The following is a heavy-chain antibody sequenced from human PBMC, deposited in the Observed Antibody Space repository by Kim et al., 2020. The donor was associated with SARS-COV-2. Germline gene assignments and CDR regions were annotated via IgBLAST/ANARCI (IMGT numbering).Heavy chain of an antibody. J-gene: IGHJ6*04. Sequence: GSLRLSCAASGFTFSDYYMSWIRQAPGKGLEWVSYISSSGSTIYYADSVKGRFTISRDNAKNSLYLQMNSLRAEDTAVYYCARYYDSSGYYPWLDYYYGMDVWGEGTTVTVSS. V-gene: IGHV3-11*01. CDR2: ISSSGSTI. D-gene: IGHD3-22*01. CDR3: ARYYDSSGYYPWLDYYYGMDV. CDR1: GFTFSDYY.